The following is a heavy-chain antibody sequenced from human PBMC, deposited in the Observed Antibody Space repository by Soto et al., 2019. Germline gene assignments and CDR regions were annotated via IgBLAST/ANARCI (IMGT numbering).Heavy chain of an antibody. V-gene: IGHV3-33*01. Sequence: GGSLRLSCAASGFTFSSYGMHWVRQAPGKGLEWVAVIWYDGSNKYYADSVKGRFTISRDNSKNTLYLQMNSLRAEDTAVYYCAREVGKVTAIRFDYWGQGTLVTVSS. CDR2: IWYDGSNK. J-gene: IGHJ4*02. CDR1: GFTFSSYG. CDR3: AREVGKVTAIRFDY. D-gene: IGHD2-21*02.